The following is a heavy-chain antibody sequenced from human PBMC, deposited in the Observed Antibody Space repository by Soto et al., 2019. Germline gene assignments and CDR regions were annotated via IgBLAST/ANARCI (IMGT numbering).Heavy chain of an antibody. CDR2: IYHSGST. D-gene: IGHD4-17*01. Sequence: TSETLSLTCAVSGGSISSGGYSWSWIRQPPGKGLEWIGYIYHSGSTYYNPSLKSRVTISVDTSKNQFSLKLSSVTAADTAVYYCARGLRPLDYWGQGTLVTVSS. CDR1: GGSISSGGYS. CDR3: ARGLRPLDY. J-gene: IGHJ4*02. V-gene: IGHV4-30-2*01.